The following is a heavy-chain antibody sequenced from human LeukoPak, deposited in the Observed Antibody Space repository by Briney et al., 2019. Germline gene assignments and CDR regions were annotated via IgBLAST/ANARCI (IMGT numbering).Heavy chain of an antibody. J-gene: IGHJ3*02. V-gene: IGHV3-48*02. D-gene: IGHD3-10*01. CDR3: AISMGVFWPMVFHI. CDR1: GFTFNRYI. Sequence: PGGSLRHPWAASGFTFNRYIVKWVRQAPGKGLEWVSHISSGSGSISYADSVKGRFTISRDNAKNSLYLQMNSLRDEDTAVYYCAISMGVFWPMVFHICGEGSIVTVSS. CDR2: ISSGSGSI.